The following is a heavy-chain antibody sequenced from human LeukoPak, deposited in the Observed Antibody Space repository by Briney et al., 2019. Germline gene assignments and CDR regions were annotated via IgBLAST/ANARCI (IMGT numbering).Heavy chain of an antibody. CDR1: GGSISSGSYY. V-gene: IGHV4-39*07. Sequence: SETLSLTCTVSGGSISSGSYYWGWIRQPPGKGLEWIGSIYYSGSTYYNPSLKSRVTISVDTSKNQFSLKLSSVTAADTAVYYCARVSGGYRWGQGTLVTVSS. CDR3: ARVSGGYR. D-gene: IGHD2-15*01. J-gene: IGHJ4*02. CDR2: IYYSGST.